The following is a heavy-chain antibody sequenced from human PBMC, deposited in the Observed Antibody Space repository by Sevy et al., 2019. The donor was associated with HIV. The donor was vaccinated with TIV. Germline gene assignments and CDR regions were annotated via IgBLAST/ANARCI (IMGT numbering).Heavy chain of an antibody. CDR2: ISGRSSYI. D-gene: IGHD2-2*01. J-gene: IGHJ4*02. V-gene: IGHV3-21*01. CDR1: GFTFSNYY. CDR3: ARDGGCTSTTCFLYFDW. Sequence: GGSLRLSCAASGFTFSNYYMNWVRQAPGKGLEWVSSISGRSSYIYYADSVRGRFTISRDNARNSLYLQMNSLRADDTAVYFCARDGGCTSTTCFLYFDWWGQGALVTVSS.